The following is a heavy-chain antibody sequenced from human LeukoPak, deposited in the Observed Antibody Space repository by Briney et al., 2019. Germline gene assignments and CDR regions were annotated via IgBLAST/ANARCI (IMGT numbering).Heavy chain of an antibody. CDR1: EFTFSSYS. Sequence: GGSLRLSCAASEFTFSSYSMNWVRQAPGKGLEWVSYITNSGNSKSYADSVKGRFTISRDNTKNSLYLQMNSLRAEDTAVYYCARGYSSSWYLAYFDYWGQGTLVTVSS. J-gene: IGHJ4*02. D-gene: IGHD6-13*01. CDR3: ARGYSSSWYLAYFDY. V-gene: IGHV3-48*01. CDR2: ITNSGNSK.